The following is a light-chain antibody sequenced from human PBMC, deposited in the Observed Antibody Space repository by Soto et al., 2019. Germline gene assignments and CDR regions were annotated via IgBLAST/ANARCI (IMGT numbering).Light chain of an antibody. CDR3: QQSYSTPHT. CDR2: AAS. J-gene: IGKJ4*01. V-gene: IGKV1-39*01. Sequence: DSQMTQSPPSLSASVVDRVTITSRASQRIRSYLNCYQQKTGKDPKLLIDAASSVQSGVPLRFRGSGSGTDFTLTISSLQPEDFATYYWQQSYSTPHTFGGGTKVDIK. CDR1: QRIRSY.